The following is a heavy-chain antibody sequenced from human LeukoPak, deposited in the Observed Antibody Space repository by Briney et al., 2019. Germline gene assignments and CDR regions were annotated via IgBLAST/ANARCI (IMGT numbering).Heavy chain of an antibody. D-gene: IGHD2-2*01. V-gene: IGHV4-39*01. Sequence: PSETLSLTCTVSGGSISNSHYYWGWIRQPPGKGLEWVGSVYFGGSTYYNASLGSRVTISVDTSKNQFSLNLNFVTAADTAVYYCATRYCSSTGCHSFPGHWGHGTPVTVSS. CDR3: ATRYCSSTGCHSFPGH. CDR2: VYFGGST. J-gene: IGHJ4*01. CDR1: GGSISNSHYY.